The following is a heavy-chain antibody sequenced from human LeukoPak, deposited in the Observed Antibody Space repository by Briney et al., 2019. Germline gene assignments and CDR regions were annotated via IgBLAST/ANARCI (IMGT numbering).Heavy chain of an antibody. CDR2: ISHSGST. CDR3: AREPRYYRDSYYSYMDV. D-gene: IGHD3-22*01. Sequence: SETLSLTCSVSGASIRDYYWTWIRQPPGKRLQWIGSISHSGSTKYSPSLNSRVSISIDTSRDQFSLKLRSVTAADTAVYYCAREPRYYRDSYYSYMDVWGKGTTVTVSS. J-gene: IGHJ6*03. V-gene: IGHV4-59*01. CDR1: GASIRDYY.